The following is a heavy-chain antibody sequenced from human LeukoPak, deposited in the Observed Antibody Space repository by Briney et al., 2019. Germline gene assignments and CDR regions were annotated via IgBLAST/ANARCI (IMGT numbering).Heavy chain of an antibody. V-gene: IGHV3-53*01. CDR1: GFTVSSNY. CDR3: AKDIGTVGASPFDY. J-gene: IGHJ4*02. D-gene: IGHD1-26*01. Sequence: GGSLRLSCAASGFTVSSNYMSWVRQAPGKGLEWVSVIYRGGGTYYTDSVKGRFTISRDNSKNTLSLQMNSLRAEDTAVYYCAKDIGTVGASPFDYWGQGTLVSVSS. CDR2: IYRGGGT.